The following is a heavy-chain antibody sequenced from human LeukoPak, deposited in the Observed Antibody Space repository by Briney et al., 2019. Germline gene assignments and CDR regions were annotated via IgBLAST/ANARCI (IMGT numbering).Heavy chain of an antibody. J-gene: IGHJ4*02. Sequence: SETLSLTCTVSGGSISSYYWSWIRQSPGKGLEWIGYIYYNGGTNYNPSLKSRVTMSLDTSTNQFSLKLSSVTAADTAVYYCARVGVPGSFDYWGQGTLVTVSS. CDR3: ARVGVPGSFDY. V-gene: IGHV4-59*01. CDR1: GGSISSYY. CDR2: IYYNGGT. D-gene: IGHD3-3*01.